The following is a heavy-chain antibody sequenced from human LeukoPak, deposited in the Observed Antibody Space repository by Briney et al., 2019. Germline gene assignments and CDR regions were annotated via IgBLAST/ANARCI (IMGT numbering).Heavy chain of an antibody. D-gene: IGHD2-2*01. CDR1: GGSISSSSYY. CDR2: IYYSGST. J-gene: IGHJ6*03. Sequence: PSETLSLTCTVSGGSISSSSYYWGWLRQPPGRGLEGIGRIYYSGSTYYNPSLKSRVTISVDTSKNQFSLKLSSVTAADTAVYYCASLRQYQLPYYYYYYYMDVWGKGTTVTVSS. V-gene: IGHV4-39*01. CDR3: ASLRQYQLPYYYYYYYMDV.